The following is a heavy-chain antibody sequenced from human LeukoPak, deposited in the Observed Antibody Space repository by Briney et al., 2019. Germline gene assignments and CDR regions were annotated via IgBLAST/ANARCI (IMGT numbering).Heavy chain of an antibody. CDR1: GFTFSSYA. D-gene: IGHD6-13*01. CDR2: ISSSGGST. V-gene: IGHV3-23*01. CDR3: ARHPRGGAAADEYYFDY. J-gene: IGHJ4*02. Sequence: PGGSLRLSCAASGFTFSSYAMTWVRQAPGKGLEWVSSISSSGGSTYYADSVRGRFTISRDNSKNTLYLQMNSLRAEDTAVYYCARHPRGGAAADEYYFDYWGQGTLVTVSS.